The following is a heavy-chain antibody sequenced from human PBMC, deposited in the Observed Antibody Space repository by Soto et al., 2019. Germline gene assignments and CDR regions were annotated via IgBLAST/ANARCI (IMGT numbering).Heavy chain of an antibody. V-gene: IGHV3-23*01. CDR3: AKDNDPATYYYMDV. CDR1: GFTFSSYA. D-gene: IGHD1-26*01. J-gene: IGHJ6*03. Sequence: GGSLRLSCAASGFTFSSYAMSWVRQAPGKGLEWVSAISGSGGSTYYADSVKGRFTISRDNSKNTLYLQMNSLRAKDTAVYYCAKDNDPATYYYMDVWGKGTTVTVSS. CDR2: ISGSGGST.